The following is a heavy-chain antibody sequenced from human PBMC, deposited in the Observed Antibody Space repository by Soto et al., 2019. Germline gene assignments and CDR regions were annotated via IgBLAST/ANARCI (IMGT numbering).Heavy chain of an antibody. D-gene: IGHD3-3*01. V-gene: IGHV1-2*02. CDR1: GYTFTGYY. Sequence: GASVKVSCKASGYTFTGYYMHWVRQAPGQGLEWMGWINPNSGGTNYAQKFQGRVTMTRDTSISTAYMELSRLRCDDTAVYYCARAFLHHVLRFLEWSPGPVGYGMDVWGQGTTVTVSS. J-gene: IGHJ6*02. CDR3: ARAFLHHVLRFLEWSPGPVGYGMDV. CDR2: INPNSGGT.